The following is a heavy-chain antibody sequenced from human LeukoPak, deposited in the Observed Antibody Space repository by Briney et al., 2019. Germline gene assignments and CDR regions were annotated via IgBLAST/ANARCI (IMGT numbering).Heavy chain of an antibody. V-gene: IGHV1-46*01. D-gene: IGHD3-10*01. CDR3: ARGPEIWFGELINFDY. J-gene: IGHJ4*02. Sequence: GASVKVSCKASGYTFTSYYMHWVRQAPGQGLEWMGIINPSGGSTSYAQKFQGRVTMTRDTSTSSVYMELSSLRSEDTAVYYCARGPEIWFGELINFDYWGQGTLVTVSS. CDR1: GYTFTSYY. CDR2: INPSGGST.